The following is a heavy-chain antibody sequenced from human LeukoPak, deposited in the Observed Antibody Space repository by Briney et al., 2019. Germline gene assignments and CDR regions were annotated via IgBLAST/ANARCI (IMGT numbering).Heavy chain of an antibody. CDR2: ITAYNDNT. J-gene: IGHJ4*02. CDR3: ARVLGRGTHGLIDY. Sequence: ASVKVSCKASGYTFTSYGISWVRQAPGQGLEWMGWITAYNDNTNYAQKLQGRVAMTTDTSISTAYMELSRLRSDDTAVYYCARVLGRGTHGLIDYWGQGTLVTVSS. V-gene: IGHV1-18*01. D-gene: IGHD1-7*01. CDR1: GYTFTSYG.